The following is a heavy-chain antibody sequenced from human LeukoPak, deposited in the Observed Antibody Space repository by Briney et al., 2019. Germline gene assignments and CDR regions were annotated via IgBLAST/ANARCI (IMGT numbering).Heavy chain of an antibody. D-gene: IGHD3-10*01. Sequence: GGSLRLSCAASGFTFDDYGMSWVRQAPGKGLEWVSGINWNGGSTGYADSVKGRFTISRDNAKNSLYLQMNSLRAGDTALYYCARKRRDTYYYGSGSQPLDYWGQGTLVTVSS. CDR1: GFTFDDYG. J-gene: IGHJ4*02. CDR2: INWNGGST. V-gene: IGHV3-20*04. CDR3: ARKRRDTYYYGSGSQPLDY.